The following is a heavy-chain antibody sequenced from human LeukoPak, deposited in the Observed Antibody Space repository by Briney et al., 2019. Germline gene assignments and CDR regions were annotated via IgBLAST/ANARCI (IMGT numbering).Heavy chain of an antibody. CDR1: GYTLTELS. D-gene: IGHD1-26*01. J-gene: IGHJ4*02. CDR3: ATDTRFDSGMDY. Sequence: ASVKVSCKVSGYTLTELSMHWVRQAPGKGLEWMGGFDPEDGETIYAQKFQGRVTMTEDTSTDTAYMELSSLRSEDTPVYYCATDTRFDSGMDYWGQGTQVTVSS. CDR2: FDPEDGET. V-gene: IGHV1-24*01.